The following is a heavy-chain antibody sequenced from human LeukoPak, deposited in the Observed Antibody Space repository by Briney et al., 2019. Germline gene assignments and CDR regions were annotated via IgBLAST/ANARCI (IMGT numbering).Heavy chain of an antibody. CDR2: IYYSGST. Sequence: SETLSLTCTVSGGSISSYYWSWIRQPPGKGLEWIGYIYYSGSTNYNPSLKSRVTISVDTSKNQFSLKLSSVTAADTAVYYCARVTLGDTAWGSLYYFDYWGQGTLVTVSS. V-gene: IGHV4-59*12. J-gene: IGHJ4*02. CDR3: ARVTLGDTAWGSLYYFDY. CDR1: GGSISSYY. D-gene: IGHD5-18*01.